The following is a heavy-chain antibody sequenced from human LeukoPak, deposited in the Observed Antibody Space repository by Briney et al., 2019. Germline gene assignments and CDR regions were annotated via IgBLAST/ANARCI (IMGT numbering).Heavy chain of an antibody. J-gene: IGHJ5*02. Sequence: GEALKISCKCSGYSFTSYLMGLVRQMPGKGLGWMGVIHHGDSDTRYSPSSQGQVIISADKSISTDYLQWSSLKASDTAMYYCARHYPGIAAVGTGWFDPWGQGTLVTVSS. CDR1: GYSFTSYL. CDR2: IHHGDSDT. D-gene: IGHD6-13*01. CDR3: ARHYPGIAAVGTGWFDP. V-gene: IGHV5-51*01.